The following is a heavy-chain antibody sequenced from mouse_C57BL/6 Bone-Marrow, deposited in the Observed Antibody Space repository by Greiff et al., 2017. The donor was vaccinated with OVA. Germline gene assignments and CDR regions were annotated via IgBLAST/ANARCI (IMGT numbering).Heavy chain of an antibody. CDR3: KEYGSRGY. CDR1: GFNIKDYY. Sequence: VQLKQSGAELVRPGASVKLSCTASGFNIKDYYMHWVKQRPDQGLEWIGRIDPEDGDTEYAPKFQGKATMTADPSSNTAYLQLISLTSENTAFYYCKEYGSRGYWGQGTTLTVSS. CDR2: IDPEDGDT. D-gene: IGHD1-1*01. J-gene: IGHJ2*01. V-gene: IGHV14-1*01.